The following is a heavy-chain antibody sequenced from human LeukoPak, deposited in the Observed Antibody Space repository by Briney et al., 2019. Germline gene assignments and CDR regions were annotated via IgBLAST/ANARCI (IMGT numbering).Heavy chain of an antibody. Sequence: GGSLRLSCAASGFTFSGYWMHWVRQAPGKGLEWVSRINLDGSGTTYADSVKGRFTISRDNAKNSLYLQINTLRAEDTAVYYCARGPGGAFDFWGQGAMVTVSS. V-gene: IGHV3-74*01. CDR2: INLDGSGT. CDR1: GFTFSGYW. D-gene: IGHD1-1*01. J-gene: IGHJ3*01. CDR3: ARGPGGAFDF.